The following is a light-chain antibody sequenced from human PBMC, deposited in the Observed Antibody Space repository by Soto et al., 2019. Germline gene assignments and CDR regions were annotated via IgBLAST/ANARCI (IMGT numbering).Light chain of an antibody. CDR2: GAS. CDR3: QQYNTGPPRT. V-gene: IGKV3-15*01. J-gene: IGKJ1*01. Sequence: EFVLLVSPGPRSLSPGERATLSCMVSQSVSYYLAWYQQKPGQAPRLLIYGASTRATGIPARFSGSGSGTEFTLTISCLQSEDFAVYYCQQYNTGPPRTLAEGTRVDIK. CDR1: QSVSYY.